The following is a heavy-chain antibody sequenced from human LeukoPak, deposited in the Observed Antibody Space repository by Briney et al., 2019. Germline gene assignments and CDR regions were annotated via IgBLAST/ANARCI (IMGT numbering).Heavy chain of an antibody. CDR3: ANLGSAGCRRITSCSAYMAV. V-gene: IGHV3-9*01. D-gene: IGHD2-2*01. CDR2: ISWNSGSI. CDR1: GFSFDDYA. Sequence: GGSLRLSYAASGFSFDDYAMHWVRQAPGKGLEWVSGISWNSGSIGYAHSVKGRFTISRDSAKTSLYLQMNSLTDEDTALYYCANLGSAGCRRITSCSAYMAVPGKGNTVTVSS. J-gene: IGHJ6*03.